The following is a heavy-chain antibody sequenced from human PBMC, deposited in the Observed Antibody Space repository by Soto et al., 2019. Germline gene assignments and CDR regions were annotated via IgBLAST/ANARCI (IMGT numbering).Heavy chain of an antibody. CDR1: GGSISGSGYY. V-gene: IGHV4-31*03. D-gene: IGHD3-22*01. Sequence: QMQLQESGPGLVKPSQTLSLTCTVSGGSISGSGYYWSWIRQHPGKGLEWLAYIFYTGSTYYNPSLQSRISISVDTSQNQFSLTVTSVTAADTAVYFCAREVHQVFDDNIGYYAFDYWGQGTLVTVSS. J-gene: IGHJ4*02. CDR3: AREVHQVFDDNIGYYAFDY. CDR2: IFYTGST.